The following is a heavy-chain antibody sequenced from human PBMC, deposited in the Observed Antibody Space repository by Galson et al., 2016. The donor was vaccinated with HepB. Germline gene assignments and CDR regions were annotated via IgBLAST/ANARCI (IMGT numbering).Heavy chain of an antibody. Sequence: SLRLSCAASGFTFSSYGMHWVRQAPGKGLDWVAVIWYDGSNNYYVDSVKGRFTISRDNSKNTLYLQMNSLRAEDRAVYYCASHTRGQYGSGRHEFDYWGQGTLVIGSS. CDR3: ASHTRGQYGSGRHEFDY. CDR1: GFTFSSYG. V-gene: IGHV3-33*01. CDR2: IWYDGSNN. D-gene: IGHD3-10*01. J-gene: IGHJ4*02.